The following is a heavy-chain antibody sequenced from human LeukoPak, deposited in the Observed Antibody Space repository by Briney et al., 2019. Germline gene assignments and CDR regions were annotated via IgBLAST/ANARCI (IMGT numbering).Heavy chain of an antibody. CDR3: ARGALYSSSWYDYMDV. D-gene: IGHD6-13*01. CDR2: TYYRSKWYN. V-gene: IGHV6-1*01. CDR1: GDSVSSNRAA. Sequence: KISQTLSLTCAISGDSVSSNRAAWNWIRQSPSRGLEWLGRTYYRSKWYNDYAVSVKSRITINPDTSKNQFSLQLNSVTPEDTAVYYCARGALYSSSWYDYMDVWGKGTTVTVSS. J-gene: IGHJ6*03.